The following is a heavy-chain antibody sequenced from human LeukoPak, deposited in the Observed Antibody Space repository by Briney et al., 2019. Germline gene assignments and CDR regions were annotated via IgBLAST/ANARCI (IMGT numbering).Heavy chain of an antibody. J-gene: IGHJ4*02. CDR2: ISGGSGST. Sequence: QSGGSLRLSCAASGVTFSCYAMSWVRQAPGKGLAWVSTISGGSGSTYCADSVKGRFTISRDNSKNTLYLQMNSLRDEDTAVYYCAKHRFESGGYHSTDWGQGTLVTVSS. CDR1: GVTFSCYA. CDR3: AKHRFESGGYHSTD. V-gene: IGHV3-23*01. D-gene: IGHD3-22*01.